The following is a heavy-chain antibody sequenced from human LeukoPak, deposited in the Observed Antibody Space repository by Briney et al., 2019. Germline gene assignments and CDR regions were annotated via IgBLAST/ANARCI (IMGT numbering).Heavy chain of an antibody. CDR2: ISGSGGST. J-gene: IGHJ4*02. V-gene: IGHV3-23*01. CDR1: GFTFSSYA. D-gene: IGHD3-3*01. CDR3: AKDLEYDFWSGYLYFDY. Sequence: PPGGSLRLSCAASGFTFSSYAMSWVRQAPGKGLEWVSAISGSGGSTYYADSVKGRFTISRDNSKNTLYLQMNSLRAEDTAVYYCAKDLEYDFWSGYLYFDYWGQGTLVTVSS.